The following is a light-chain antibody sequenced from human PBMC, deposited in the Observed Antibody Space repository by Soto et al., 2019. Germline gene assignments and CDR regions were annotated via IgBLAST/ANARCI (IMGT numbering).Light chain of an antibody. CDR1: QTISTY. Sequence: DIQMTQSPSSLSASVGDRVTITCRASQTISTYLNWYQQKPGKAPKLLIYAASSLQSGVQSRFSGSGSGTDFTLTISSLQPEDFATYYCQQSLSIPYTFGQGTKLEIK. J-gene: IGKJ2*01. CDR2: AAS. CDR3: QQSLSIPYT. V-gene: IGKV1-39*01.